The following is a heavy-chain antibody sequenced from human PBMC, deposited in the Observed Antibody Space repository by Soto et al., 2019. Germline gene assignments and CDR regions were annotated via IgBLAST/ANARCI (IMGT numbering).Heavy chain of an antibody. Sequence: QLQLQESGPGLVKPSETLSLTCTVSGGSISSSSYYCGWIRQPPGKGLEWIGSIYYSGSTYYNPSHNSRVTISVETPKYQFSLKPSSVTAADTAVYYCASPIPGRRVGDAFDIWGKGTMITVSS. V-gene: IGHV4-39*01. D-gene: IGHD2-15*01. J-gene: IGHJ3*02. CDR2: IYYSGST. CDR3: ASPIPGRRVGDAFDI. CDR1: GGSISSSSYY.